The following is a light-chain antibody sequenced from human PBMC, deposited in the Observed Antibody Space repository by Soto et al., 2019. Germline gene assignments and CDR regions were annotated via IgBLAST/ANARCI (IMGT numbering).Light chain of an antibody. J-gene: IGLJ2*01. CDR2: LNSDGSH. V-gene: IGLV4-69*01. CDR3: QTWVTGIHSVI. CDR1: SGHNTYA. Sequence: QPVLTQSPSASASLGASVKLTCTLSSGHNTYAIAWHQQQPEKGPRYLMNLNSDGSHPKGDGVPDRFSGSSSGAERYLTISSLQAEDEADYYCQTWVTGIHSVIFGGGTKLTVL.